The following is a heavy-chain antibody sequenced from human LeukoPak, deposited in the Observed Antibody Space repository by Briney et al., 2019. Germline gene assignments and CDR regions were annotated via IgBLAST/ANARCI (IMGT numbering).Heavy chain of an antibody. J-gene: IGHJ4*02. CDR3: ASLRYFDWLSRSRGFRFDY. D-gene: IGHD3-9*01. CDR1: GDSISSGDYY. Sequence: SETLSLTCTVSGDSISSGDYYWSWIRQPAGKGLEWIGRISSSGSTNYNPSLKSRVTISVDTSKNQFSLKLSSVTAADTAVYYCASLRYFDWLSRSRGFRFDYWGQGTLVTVSS. V-gene: IGHV4-61*02. CDR2: ISSSGST.